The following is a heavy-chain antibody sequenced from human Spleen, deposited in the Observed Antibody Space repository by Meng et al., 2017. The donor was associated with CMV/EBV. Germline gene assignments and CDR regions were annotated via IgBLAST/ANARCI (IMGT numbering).Heavy chain of an antibody. J-gene: IGHJ4*02. CDR2: ISDDGGNT. CDR3: ARVPSSVYDPFYFDY. D-gene: IGHD5/OR15-5a*01. V-gene: IGHV3-30*04. CDR1: GLTFSNYA. Sequence: SGLTFSNYAMHWVRQAPGKGLDWVAVISDDGGNTYYANSVRGRFTISRDNAKNTLYLQMSSLRVEDTAVYYCARVPSSVYDPFYFDYWGQGALVTVSS.